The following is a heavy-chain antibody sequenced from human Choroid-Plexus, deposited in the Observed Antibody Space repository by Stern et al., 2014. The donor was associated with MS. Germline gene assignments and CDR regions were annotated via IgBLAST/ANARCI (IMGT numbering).Heavy chain of an antibody. D-gene: IGHD2-21*02. Sequence: VQLVESGDEAKKPGSSVKVFCKTLGGTFSNYGFFWVRQAPGQGLEWMGGNIPFFGTTNYAEKFRGRVTSTAAESTSTDYMELRSLRSDDSAIYYCTACGGGPHDYYFEWWGQGTLVTVSS. CDR3: TACGGGPHDYYFEW. J-gene: IGHJ4*02. CDR2: NIPFFGTT. V-gene: IGHV1-69*01. CDR1: GGTFSNYG.